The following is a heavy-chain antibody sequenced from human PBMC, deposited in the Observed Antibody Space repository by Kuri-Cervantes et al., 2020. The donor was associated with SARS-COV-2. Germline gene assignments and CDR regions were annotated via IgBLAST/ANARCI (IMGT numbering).Heavy chain of an antibody. CDR3: ARGLTVIPHPGTWFDP. V-gene: IGHV4-34*01. J-gene: IGHJ5*02. Sequence: GSLRLSCAASGFTFSSYSMNWVRQAPGKGLEWIGEINHSGSTNYNPSLKSRVTISVDTSKNQFSLKLSSVTAADTAVYYCARGLTVIPHPGTWFDPWGQGTLVTVSS. CDR1: GFTFSSYS. D-gene: IGHD1-14*01. CDR2: INHSGST.